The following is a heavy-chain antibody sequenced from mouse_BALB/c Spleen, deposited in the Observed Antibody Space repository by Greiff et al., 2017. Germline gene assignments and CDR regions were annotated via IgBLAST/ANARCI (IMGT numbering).Heavy chain of an antibody. CDR3: ARGGYSFDY. D-gene: IGHD1-1*02. Sequence: VQLQQPGAELVNPGASVKLSCKASGYTFTSYWMHWVKQRPGQGLEWIGEINPSNGRTNYNEKFKSKATLTVDKSSSTAYMQLSSLTSEDSAVYYCARGGYSFDYWGQGTTLTVSS. J-gene: IGHJ2*01. V-gene: IGHV1S81*02. CDR2: INPSNGRT. CDR1: GYTFTSYW.